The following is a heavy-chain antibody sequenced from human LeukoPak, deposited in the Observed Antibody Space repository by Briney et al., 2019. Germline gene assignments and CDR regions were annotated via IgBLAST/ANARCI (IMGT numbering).Heavy chain of an antibody. CDR3: TTDFPYYYDSSGLVY. CDR1: GFTFSDYY. CDR2: ISSSGSTI. V-gene: IGHV3-11*01. J-gene: IGHJ4*02. Sequence: SGGSLRLSCAASGFTFSDYYMSWIRQAPGKGLEWVSYISSSGSTIYYADSVKGRFTISRDNAKNSLYLQMNSLRAEDTAVYYCTTDFPYYYDSSGLVYWGQGTLVTVPS. D-gene: IGHD3-22*01.